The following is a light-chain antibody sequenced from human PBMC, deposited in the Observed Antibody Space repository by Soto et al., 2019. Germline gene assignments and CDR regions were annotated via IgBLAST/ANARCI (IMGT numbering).Light chain of an antibody. J-gene: IGKJ1*01. V-gene: IGKV3-20*01. Sequence: EIVLMQSPGTLSLSPGERATLSCRASQSVSSNSLAWFQQKPGQAPSLLIYAASSRATGIPDRFSGSGSGTDFTLTISRLEPEDFAVYYCHQYGSSTRTFGQGTKVDIK. CDR3: HQYGSSTRT. CDR1: QSVSSNS. CDR2: AAS.